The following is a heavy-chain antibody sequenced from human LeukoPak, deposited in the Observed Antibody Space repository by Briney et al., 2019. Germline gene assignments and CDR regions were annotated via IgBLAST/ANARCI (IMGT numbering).Heavy chain of an antibody. D-gene: IGHD2-15*01. Sequence: SQTLSLTCAISGGSVSSKIVGWNWITESPSTGLDWLGRTYYRSKWYNEYAVSVKSRITINPDTSKNQFSLQLNSVTPEDTAVYYCAHASGYFDYWGQGTLVTVSP. CDR1: GGSVSSKIVG. J-gene: IGHJ4*02. CDR2: TYYRSKWYN. CDR3: AHASGYFDY. V-gene: IGHV6-1*01.